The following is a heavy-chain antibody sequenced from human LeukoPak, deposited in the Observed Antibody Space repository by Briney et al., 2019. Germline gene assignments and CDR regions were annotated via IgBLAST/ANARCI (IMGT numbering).Heavy chain of an antibody. Sequence: GGSLRLSCAASGFSFSTYWMSWVRQAPGKGLEGVANINQGGSDKNYLDSVKGRFTISRDNAQNSLYLQMNSLGAEDTAVFYCAIGGYTSEIWGEGTMVTVSS. CDR1: GFSFSTYW. CDR3: AIGGYTSEI. D-gene: IGHD2-2*02. V-gene: IGHV3-7*01. J-gene: IGHJ3*02. CDR2: INQGGSDK.